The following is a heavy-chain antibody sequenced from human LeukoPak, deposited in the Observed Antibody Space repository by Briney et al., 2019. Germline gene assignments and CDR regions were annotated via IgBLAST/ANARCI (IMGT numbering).Heavy chain of an antibody. D-gene: IGHD5-24*01. CDR3: ARVIGSYKPLDY. CDR1: GFSFSSYW. V-gene: IGHV3-7*03. CDR2: IKPDASEK. J-gene: IGHJ4*02. Sequence: KPGGSLRLSCSASGFSFSSYWMSWVRQAPGKGLECVANIKPDASEKYYVDSVKGRFTISRDNAKKLVHLQINSLSAEDTAFCYCARVIGSYKPLDYWGGGPLLTVHS.